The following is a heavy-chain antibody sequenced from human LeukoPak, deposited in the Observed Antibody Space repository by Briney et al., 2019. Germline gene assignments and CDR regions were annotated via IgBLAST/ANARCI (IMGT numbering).Heavy chain of an antibody. D-gene: IGHD3-22*01. CDR1: GYRFTSYW. CDR2: IYPGDSAT. CDR3: ARHTTSSGYYSGTHHYGMDV. V-gene: IGHV5-51*01. J-gene: IGHJ6*02. Sequence: GESLKISCQGSGYRFTSYWIGWVRQMPGKGLEWMGIIYPGDSATKYSPSLQGQVTISADKSINTAYLQWSSLKASDTAMYYCARHTTSSGYYSGTHHYGMDVWGQGTTVTVSS.